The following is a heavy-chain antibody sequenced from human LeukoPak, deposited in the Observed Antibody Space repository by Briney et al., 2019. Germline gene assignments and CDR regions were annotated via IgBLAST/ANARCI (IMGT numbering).Heavy chain of an antibody. J-gene: IGHJ4*02. D-gene: IGHD2-8*01. CDR3: AGRPIGLSGVWHSGVDY. Sequence: SEPLSLTCTLSCGSLNSSIYYGGWVRPPPGKGLEWIESIYYRGSTYYNPSLKSRVTLSVDTPKNQLSLKLRSVTAADSAVYFCAGRPIGLSGVWHSGVDYWGQGIPVSVSS. V-gene: IGHV4-39*01. CDR1: CGSLNSSIYY. CDR2: IYYRGST.